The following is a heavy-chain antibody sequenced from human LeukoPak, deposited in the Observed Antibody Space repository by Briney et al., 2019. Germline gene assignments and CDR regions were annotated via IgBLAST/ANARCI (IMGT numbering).Heavy chain of an antibody. CDR3: AKDPELLGYYYYYYMDV. Sequence: GGSLRLSCAASGFTFSSYEMNWVRQAPGKGLDWVSYISTSGSTIYYADSVKGRFTISRDNSKNTLYLQMNSLRAEDTAVYYCAKDPELLGYYYYYYMDVWGKGTTVTISS. D-gene: IGHD1-7*01. CDR2: ISTSGSTI. J-gene: IGHJ6*03. V-gene: IGHV3-48*03. CDR1: GFTFSSYE.